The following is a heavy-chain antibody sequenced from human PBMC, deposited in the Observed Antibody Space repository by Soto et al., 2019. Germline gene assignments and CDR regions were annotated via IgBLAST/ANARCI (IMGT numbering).Heavy chain of an antibody. CDR3: ARLLAGTFDN. CDR1: GGSISSSDYY. D-gene: IGHD2-8*02. V-gene: IGHV4-39*01. CDR2: VYYHGTT. Sequence: QLQESGPRLVKPTETLSLTCSVSGGSISSSDYYWGWIGEPPGKGLEWIGNVYYHGTTYYNPSMKSRDTISVDTSKNQFSLRLSCVTAADTAVFYCARLLAGTFDNWGQGTLVTASS. J-gene: IGHJ4*02.